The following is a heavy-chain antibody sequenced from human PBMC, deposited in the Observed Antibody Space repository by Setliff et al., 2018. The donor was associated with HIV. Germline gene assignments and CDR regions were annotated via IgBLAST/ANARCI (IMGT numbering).Heavy chain of an antibody. CDR2: AYTGGST. V-gene: IGHV4-4*07. CDR1: GVTISSHF. J-gene: IGHJ5*02. D-gene: IGHD3-16*01. CDR3: AKHDFGEGSCFDP. Sequence: SETLSLTCSVSGVTISSHFWTWIRQPAGKGLEWIGRAYTGGSTNYNPSLKSRVTMSADTSKNQISLMLRSMTAADTAVYYCAKHDFGEGSCFDPWGQGSLVTVSS.